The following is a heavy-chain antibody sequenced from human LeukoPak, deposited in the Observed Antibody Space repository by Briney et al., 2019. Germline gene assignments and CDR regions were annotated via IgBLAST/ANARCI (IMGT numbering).Heavy chain of an antibody. CDR3: VRQQLVYYYYYMDV. Sequence: GASVKVSCKASGYTFTSYYMHWVRQAPGQGLEWMGIINPSGGSTSYAQKFQGRVTMTRDTSTSTAYMELRSLRSDDTAVYYCVRQQLVYYYYYMDVWGKGTTVTVSS. CDR2: INPSGGST. V-gene: IGHV1-46*03. CDR1: GYTFTSYY. D-gene: IGHD6-13*01. J-gene: IGHJ6*03.